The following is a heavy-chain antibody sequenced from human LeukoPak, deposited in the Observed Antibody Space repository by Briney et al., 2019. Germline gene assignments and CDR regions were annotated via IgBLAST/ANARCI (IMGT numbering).Heavy chain of an antibody. D-gene: IGHD3-22*01. CDR1: GFTFSSYW. Sequence: GGSLRLSCAASGFTFSSYWMHWVRQAPGKGLVWVSRINSDGSSTSYADSVKGRFTISRDNAKNTLYLQMNSLRAEDTAVYYCAREITRELVVVITRSEYYMDVWGKGTTVTISS. V-gene: IGHV3-74*01. CDR3: AREITRELVVVITRSEYYMDV. J-gene: IGHJ6*03. CDR2: INSDGSST.